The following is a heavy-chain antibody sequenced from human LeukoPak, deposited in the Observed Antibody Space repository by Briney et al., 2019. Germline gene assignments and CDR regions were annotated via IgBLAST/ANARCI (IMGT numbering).Heavy chain of an antibody. CDR1: GFTFSSYS. CDR3: ARALYSSSWYKSDY. J-gene: IGHJ4*02. Sequence: GGSLRLSCAASGFTFSSYSMNWVRQAPGKGLEWVSGINWNGGSTGYADSVKGRFTISRDNAKNTLYLQMNSLRAEDTALYYCARALYSSSWYKSDYWGQGTLVTVSS. D-gene: IGHD6-13*01. CDR2: INWNGGST. V-gene: IGHV3-20*04.